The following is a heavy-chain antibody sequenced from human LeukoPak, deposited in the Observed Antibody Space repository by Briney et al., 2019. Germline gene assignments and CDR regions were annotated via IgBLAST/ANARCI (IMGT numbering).Heavy chain of an antibody. V-gene: IGHV3-9*01. CDR1: GFTFSSYA. D-gene: IGHD3-9*01. J-gene: IGHJ4*02. CDR2: ISWNSGSI. CDR3: ATSLTDILTXXXTY. Sequence: PGGSLRLSCAASGFTFSSYAMSWVRQAPGKGLEWVSGISWNSGSIGYADSVKGRFTISRDNAKNSLYLQMNSLRAEDTALYYCATSLTDILTXXXTYWGQGTLVTVSS.